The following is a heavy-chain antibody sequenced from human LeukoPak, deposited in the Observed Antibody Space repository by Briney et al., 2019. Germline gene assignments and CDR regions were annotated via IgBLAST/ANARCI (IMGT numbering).Heavy chain of an antibody. D-gene: IGHD3-10*01. CDR2: ISNDGVT. V-gene: IGHV3-53*01. Sequence: PGGSLRLSXXXXXXPXSDXYMSWVRQAPGRGLEWVSVISNDGVTDYADSVKGRFTISRDDSNDTVFLQMSSLRPEDTAVYYCGGSGSYYTPSYYWGQGTLVTVSS. CDR1: XXPXSDXY. J-gene: IGHJ4*02. CDR3: GGSGSYYTPSYY.